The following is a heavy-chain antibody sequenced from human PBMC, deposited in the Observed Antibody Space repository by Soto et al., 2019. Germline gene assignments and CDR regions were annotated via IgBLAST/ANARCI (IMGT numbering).Heavy chain of an antibody. Sequence: PGGSLRLSCTASGFTFNTYNMNWVRQAPGKGLEWVSYISSSSYTIKYAGSVEGRFTVSRDNGKKSLYLQMNSLRDEDTAVYFCAREISLSAGSYFDYWGQGTLVTVSS. D-gene: IGHD3-10*01. CDR3: AREISLSAGSYFDY. V-gene: IGHV3-48*02. CDR2: ISSSSYTI. J-gene: IGHJ4*02. CDR1: GFTFNTYN.